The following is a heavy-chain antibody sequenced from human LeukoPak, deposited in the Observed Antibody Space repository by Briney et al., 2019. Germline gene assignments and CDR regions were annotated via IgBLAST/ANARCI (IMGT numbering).Heavy chain of an antibody. J-gene: IGHJ3*02. Sequence: SETLSLTCTVSGGSISSYYWSWIRQSSGKGLEWIEYIYYSGITNYNPSLKSRVTISLDTSKNQFSLKLSSVTAADTAVYYCARGPSDAFDIWGPGTMVTVSS. CDR2: IYYSGIT. CDR1: GGSISSYY. V-gene: IGHV4-59*01. CDR3: ARGPSDAFDI.